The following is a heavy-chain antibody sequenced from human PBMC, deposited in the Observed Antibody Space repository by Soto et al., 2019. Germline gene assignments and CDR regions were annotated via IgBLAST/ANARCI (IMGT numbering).Heavy chain of an antibody. CDR3: ARGIYDSSGYYTRIFDY. Sequence: QVQLQESGPGLVKPSETLSLTCAVSGGSISSYFWSWIRQPPGKGLEWIGYIYYSGTTNYNPSLKGRVTISVDTSKNQFSLKLSSVTAADTAIYYCARGIYDSSGYYTRIFDYWGQGTLVTVSS. CDR2: IYYSGTT. CDR1: GGSISSYF. J-gene: IGHJ4*02. D-gene: IGHD3-22*01. V-gene: IGHV4-59*01.